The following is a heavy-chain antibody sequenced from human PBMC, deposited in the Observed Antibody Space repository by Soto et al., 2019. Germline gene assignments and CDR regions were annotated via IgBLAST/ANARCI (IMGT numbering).Heavy chain of an antibody. V-gene: IGHV3-48*03. CDR1: GFTFSSYE. Sequence: GGSLRLSCAASGFTFSSYEMNWVRQAPGKGLEWVSYISSSGSTIYYADSVKGRFTISRDNAKNSLYLQMNSLRAEDTAVYYCARDPTPYYDDSSGYGEDAFDIWGQGTMVTVSS. CDR3: ARDPTPYYDDSSGYGEDAFDI. J-gene: IGHJ3*02. D-gene: IGHD3-22*01. CDR2: ISSSGSTI.